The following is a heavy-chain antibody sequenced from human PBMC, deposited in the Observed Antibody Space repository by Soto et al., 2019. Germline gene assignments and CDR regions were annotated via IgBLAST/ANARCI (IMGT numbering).Heavy chain of an antibody. CDR1: GGSLSSYF. V-gene: IGHV4-59*01. J-gene: IGHJ3*02. D-gene: IGHD1-26*01. CDR2: IFYSGTT. CDR3: ARGRGGTYDAFDI. Sequence: QVQLQESGPGLVKPSETLSLTRSVSGGSLSSYFWSWIRQPPGKGLEWIGYIFYSGTTNYNPSLKSRVTISIDTSRNRFALKLNSVTAADTAVYYCARGRGGTYDAFDIWGQGTMVTVSS.